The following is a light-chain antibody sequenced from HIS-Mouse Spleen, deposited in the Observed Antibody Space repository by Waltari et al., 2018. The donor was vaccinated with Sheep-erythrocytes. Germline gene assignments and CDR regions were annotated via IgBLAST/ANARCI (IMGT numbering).Light chain of an antibody. CDR3: QQRSNWPPIT. V-gene: IGKV3-11*01. J-gene: IGKJ5*01. CDR1: QSVSSY. Sequence: EIVLTQSPATLSLSPGERATLSCRASQSVSSYLAWDQQKPGQAPRLLIHDASNRATGIPARFSGSGSGTDFTLTISSLEPEDLAVYYCQQRSNWPPITFGQGTRLEIK. CDR2: DAS.